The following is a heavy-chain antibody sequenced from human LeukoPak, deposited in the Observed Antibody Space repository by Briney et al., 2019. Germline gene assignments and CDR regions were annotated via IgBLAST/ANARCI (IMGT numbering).Heavy chain of an antibody. CDR3: ARDKAGVVPGAFDI. Sequence: PSETLSLTCTVSGGSIGSHYWSWLRQPPGKGLEWLGYIYYSGSTNYNPSLKSRVTISVDTSKNQFSLKLSSVTAADTAVYYCARDKAGVVPGAFDIWGQGTMVTVSS. V-gene: IGHV4-59*11. D-gene: IGHD2-2*01. CDR2: IYYSGST. J-gene: IGHJ3*02. CDR1: GGSIGSHY.